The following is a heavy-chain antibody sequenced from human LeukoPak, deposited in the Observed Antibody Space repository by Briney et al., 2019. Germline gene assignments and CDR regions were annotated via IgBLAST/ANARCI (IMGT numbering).Heavy chain of an antibody. V-gene: IGHV3-33*06. J-gene: IGHJ4*02. Sequence: QPGGSLRLSCAASGFTFSSYGMHWVRQAPGKGLEWVAVIWYDGSNKYYADSVKGRFTISRDNSKNTLSLQMNSLRAEDTAVYYCAKDSIAAAIDYWGQGTLVTVSP. CDR3: AKDSIAAAIDY. CDR2: IWYDGSNK. CDR1: GFTFSSYG. D-gene: IGHD6-13*01.